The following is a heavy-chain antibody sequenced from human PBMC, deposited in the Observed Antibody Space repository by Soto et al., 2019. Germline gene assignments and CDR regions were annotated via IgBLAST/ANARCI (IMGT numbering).Heavy chain of an antibody. J-gene: IGHJ3*01. V-gene: IGHV3-23*01. CDR3: AKNQDWVRPDTGAFDV. Sequence: EVQLSQSGGGLVQRGGSLRLSCEGSGFTFGDYGINWVRQAPGKGLEWVSGISGSGNQIDYSDSVEGRFTVSRDNYKNTVFLQMNGLSAGDAAVYFCAKNQDWVRPDTGAFDVWGQGTMVTVSS. D-gene: IGHD3-9*01. CDR2: ISGSGNQI. CDR1: GFTFGDYG.